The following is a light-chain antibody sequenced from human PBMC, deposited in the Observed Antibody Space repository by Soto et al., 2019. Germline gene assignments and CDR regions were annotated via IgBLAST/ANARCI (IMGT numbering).Light chain of an antibody. V-gene: IGKV1-39*01. CDR2: SSS. J-gene: IGKJ1*01. CDR1: QGIITY. Sequence: DIQLTESPSSLSASVGARVTITCRASQGIITYLNWYQQKPGKAPNLLIYSSSTLQSGVPSRFSGSGSGTDFTLTISSLQPEDFATYYCQQSFSSRWTFGQGTKVDIK. CDR3: QQSFSSRWT.